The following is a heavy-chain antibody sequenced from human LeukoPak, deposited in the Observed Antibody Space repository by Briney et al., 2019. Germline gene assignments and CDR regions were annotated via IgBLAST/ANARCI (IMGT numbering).Heavy chain of an antibody. J-gene: IGHJ4*02. D-gene: IGHD3-10*01. Sequence: GGSLRLSCAASGFTFSSYSMNWVRQAPGKGLEWVSSISSSGSTIYYADSVKGRFTISRDNAKNSLYLQMNSLRAEDTAVYYCATTPKLTYYYGSGSYAFRDYWGQGTLVTVSS. V-gene: IGHV3-48*04. CDR3: ATTPKLTYYYGSGSYAFRDY. CDR2: ISSSGSTI. CDR1: GFTFSSYS.